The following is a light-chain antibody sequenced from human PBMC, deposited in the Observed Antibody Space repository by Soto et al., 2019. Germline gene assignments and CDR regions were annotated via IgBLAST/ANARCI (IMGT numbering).Light chain of an antibody. CDR1: QSVSST. Sequence: EIVMTQSPDTLSASPGERATLFCRASQSVSSTVAWYQQRPGQAPRLLIYGASTRATGIPARFSGSGSGTEFTLTISSLQSEDFAVYYCQQYNDWLTFGGATKVDIK. J-gene: IGKJ4*01. CDR3: QQYNDWLT. V-gene: IGKV3-15*01. CDR2: GAS.